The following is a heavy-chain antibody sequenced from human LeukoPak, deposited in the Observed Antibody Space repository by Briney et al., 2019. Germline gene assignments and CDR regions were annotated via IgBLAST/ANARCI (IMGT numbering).Heavy chain of an antibody. Sequence: PSETLSLTCTVTGGSISSSYWSWIRQPAGKGLEWIGRIFTSGTTEYNPSLKSRVTMSVDTSKNQFSLKLTSVTAADTAVYYCARDFGFGSAWGQGALVTVSS. CDR3: ARDFGFGSA. J-gene: IGHJ5*02. D-gene: IGHD6-19*01. CDR2: IFTSGTT. V-gene: IGHV4-4*07. CDR1: GGSISSSY.